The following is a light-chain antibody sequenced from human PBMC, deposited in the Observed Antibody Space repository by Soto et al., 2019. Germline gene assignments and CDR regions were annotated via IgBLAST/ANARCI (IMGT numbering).Light chain of an antibody. J-gene: IGLJ1*01. Sequence: QSVLTQPRSVSGSPGQSVTISCPGTSSDVGGYNYVSWYQQYPGKAPKVMIYAVTKRPSGVPDRISGSKSGNTASLTISGLQAEEDADYYCCSYAGSYTHYVFGTGTKVTVL. CDR2: AVT. CDR3: CSYAGSYTHYV. CDR1: SSDVGGYNY. V-gene: IGLV2-11*01.